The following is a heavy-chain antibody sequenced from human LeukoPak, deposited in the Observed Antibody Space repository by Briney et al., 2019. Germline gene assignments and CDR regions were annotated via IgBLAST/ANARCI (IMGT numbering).Heavy chain of an antibody. CDR3: ARGRDLGQDY. D-gene: IGHD3-16*01. V-gene: IGHV4-59*02. Sequence: PSETLSLTRTVSGASVNSFYWNWIRQPPGKGLEWIGYISNRGSPNYNPSLKSRVTMSIDTSKNQFSLKLNSVTAADTAVYFCARGRDLGQDYWGQGTLVTVSS. CDR1: GASVNSFY. CDR2: ISNRGSP. J-gene: IGHJ4*02.